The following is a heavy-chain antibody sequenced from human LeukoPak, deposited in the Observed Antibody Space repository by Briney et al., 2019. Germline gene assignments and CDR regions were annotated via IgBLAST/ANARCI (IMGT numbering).Heavy chain of an antibody. V-gene: IGHV4-39*07. Sequence: PSETLSLTCTVSGGSVSSGSYYWSWIRQPPGKGLEWIGSIYYSGSTYYNPSLKSRVTISVDTSKNQFSLKLSSVTAADTAVYYCARDLTIFGVVIRYFDYWGQGTLVTVSS. D-gene: IGHD3-3*01. J-gene: IGHJ4*02. CDR1: GGSVSSGSYY. CDR2: IYYSGST. CDR3: ARDLTIFGVVIRYFDY.